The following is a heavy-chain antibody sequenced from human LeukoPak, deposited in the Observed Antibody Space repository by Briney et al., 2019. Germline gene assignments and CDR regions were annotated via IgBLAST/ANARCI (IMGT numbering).Heavy chain of an antibody. J-gene: IGHJ4*02. CDR3: ARDYYGSGSYFDY. CDR1: GGSIRSSYYY. V-gene: IGHV4-61*01. CDR2: IYYSGST. Sequence: SETLSLTCTVSGGSIRSSYYYWSWIRQPPGKGLEWIGYIYYSGSTNYNPSLKSRVTISVDTSKNQFSLKLSSVTAADTAVYYCARDYYGSGSYFDYWGQGTLVTVSS. D-gene: IGHD3-10*01.